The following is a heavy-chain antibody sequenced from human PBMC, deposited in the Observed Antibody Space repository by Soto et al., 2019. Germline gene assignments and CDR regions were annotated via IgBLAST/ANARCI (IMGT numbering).Heavy chain of an antibody. V-gene: IGHV3-21*01. CDR3: ARAEDYDSSGYYSPPTLDVFDI. CDR1: GFTFSSYS. D-gene: IGHD3-22*01. CDR2: ISSSSSYI. J-gene: IGHJ3*02. Sequence: GGSLRLSCAASGFTFSSYSMNWVRQAPGKGLEWVSSISSSSSYIYYADSVKGRFTISRDNAKNSLYLQMNSLRAEDTAVYYCARAEDYDSSGYYSPPTLDVFDIWGQGTMVTVSS.